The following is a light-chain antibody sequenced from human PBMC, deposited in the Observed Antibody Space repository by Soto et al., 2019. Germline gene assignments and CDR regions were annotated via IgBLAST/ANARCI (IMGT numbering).Light chain of an antibody. CDR2: DAS. V-gene: IGKV1-5*01. CDR3: QQYKSYSRT. CDR1: QSISTW. J-gene: IGKJ1*01. Sequence: DIQMTQSPSTLSASVGDSVSITCRASQSISTWLAWYQQQPGRAPKLLIYDASSLETGVPSRFSGSGSGTAVTLTISSLQPDDFATYYCQQYKSYSRTFGQGTKVEIK.